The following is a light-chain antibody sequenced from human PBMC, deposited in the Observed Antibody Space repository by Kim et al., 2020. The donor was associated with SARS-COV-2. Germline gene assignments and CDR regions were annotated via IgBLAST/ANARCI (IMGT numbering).Light chain of an antibody. CDR1: NIGSKS. CDR2: SDS. V-gene: IGLV3-21*04. J-gene: IGLJ3*02. CDR3: QVWDSSSDHRV. Sequence: APGKTARSTCGGNNIGSKSVHWYQQMPGQAPVLVIYSDSDRPSGIPERFSGSNFGNTATLTISRVEGGDEADYYCQVWDSSSDHRVFGGGTKLTVL.